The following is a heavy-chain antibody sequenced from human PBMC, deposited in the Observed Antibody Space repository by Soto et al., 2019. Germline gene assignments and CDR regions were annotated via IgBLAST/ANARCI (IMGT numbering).Heavy chain of an antibody. D-gene: IGHD3-16*02. CDR3: ARVILQYNYYYMDV. CDR1: GYTFTSYG. CDR2: ISAYNGNT. V-gene: IGHV1-18*01. J-gene: IGHJ6*03. Sequence: ASVKVSCKASGYTFTSYGISWVRQAPGQGLEWMGWISAYNGNTNYAQKLQGRVTMTTDTSTSTAYMELRSLRSDDTAVYYCARVILQYNYYYMDVWGKGTTVTVSS.